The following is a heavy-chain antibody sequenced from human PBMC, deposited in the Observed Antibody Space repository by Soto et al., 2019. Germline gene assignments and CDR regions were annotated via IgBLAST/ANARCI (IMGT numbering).Heavy chain of an antibody. CDR2: ISGSGGST. CDR1: GFTFSSYA. V-gene: IGHV3-23*01. CDR3: AKDLTWRLHAFDI. J-gene: IGHJ3*02. Sequence: PGGSLRLSCAASGFTFSSYAMSWVRQAPGKGLEWVSAISGSGGSTYYADSVKDRFTISRDNSKNTLYLQMNSLRAEDTAVYYCAKDLTWRLHAFDIWGQGTMVTVSS. D-gene: IGHD6-25*01.